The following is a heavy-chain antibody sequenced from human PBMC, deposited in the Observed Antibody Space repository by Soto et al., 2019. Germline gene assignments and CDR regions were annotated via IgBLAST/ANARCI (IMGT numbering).Heavy chain of an antibody. CDR1: GFTFRTYA. Sequence: GGSLRLSCAASGFTFRTYAMTWVRQTPGKGPEWVSAISGSGGSTYYADSVKGRFTISRDNSKSTMYLQMNSLRAEDTAVYYCAKGGVLSLDYWGQGTLVTVSS. D-gene: IGHD1-1*01. CDR3: AKGGVLSLDY. J-gene: IGHJ4*02. V-gene: IGHV3-23*01. CDR2: ISGSGGST.